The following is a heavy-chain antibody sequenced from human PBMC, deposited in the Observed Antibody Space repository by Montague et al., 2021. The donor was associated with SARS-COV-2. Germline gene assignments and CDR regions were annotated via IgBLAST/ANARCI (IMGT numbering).Heavy chain of an antibody. CDR3: ARTPTRPLSLDS. D-gene: IGHD6-6*01. CDR2: VTTSGTT. V-gene: IGHV4-4*07. CDR1: GGSITGFS. J-gene: IGHJ4*02. Sequence: ETLSLTCAVSGGSITGFSWSWVRQPAGKGLEWTGRVTTSGTTNYSPSLRSRVTMSVDTSKNQFSLNLNSVTTADTAIYYCARTPTRPLSLDSWGQGTLVTVSS.